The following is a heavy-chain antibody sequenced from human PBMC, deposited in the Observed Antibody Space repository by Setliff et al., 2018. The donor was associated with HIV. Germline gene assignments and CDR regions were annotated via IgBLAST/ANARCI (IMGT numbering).Heavy chain of an antibody. D-gene: IGHD3-16*02. J-gene: IGHJ6*02. CDR2: IYQSGST. Sequence: SETLSLTCAVYGASISSSNSYWGWIRQPPGKRLEWLGSIYQSGSTSYNPSLSSRLTISVDTSKNQFSLRLTSMTAADTAVYYCARGWGLTYYDYEWGNYHYRYAMEVWGQGTTVTVSS. V-gene: IGHV4-39*01. CDR1: GASISSSNSY. CDR3: ARGWGLTYYDYEWGNYHYRYAMEV.